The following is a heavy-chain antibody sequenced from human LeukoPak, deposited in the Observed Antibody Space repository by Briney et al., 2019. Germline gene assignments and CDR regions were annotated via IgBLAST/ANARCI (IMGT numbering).Heavy chain of an antibody. V-gene: IGHV3-23*01. J-gene: IGHJ4*02. CDR3: AKDVSPLGWSLDS. Sequence: GGSLRLACAASGFTFSSYAMTWVRQAPGKGLDWVATITASGSSTFHADSVKGRFTISRDNSKNTLYLLVDSLRAEDTAIYYCAKDVSPLGWSLDSWGQGVPVTVSS. CDR2: ITASGSST. CDR1: GFTFSSYA. D-gene: IGHD2-15*01.